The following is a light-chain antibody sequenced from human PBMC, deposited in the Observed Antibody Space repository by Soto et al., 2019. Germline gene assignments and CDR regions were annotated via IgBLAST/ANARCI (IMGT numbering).Light chain of an antibody. V-gene: IGLV2-14*01. CDR2: EVS. CDR1: SSDVGGSDY. CDR3: QQYNNWPLT. Sequence: QSVLTQPASVSGSPGQSITISCTGASSDVGGSDYVSWYQHHPGKAPKLLIYEVSHRPSGVSNRFSGSKSGTEFTLTISSLQSEDFAVYYCQQYNNWPLTFGGGTK. J-gene: IGLJ2*01.